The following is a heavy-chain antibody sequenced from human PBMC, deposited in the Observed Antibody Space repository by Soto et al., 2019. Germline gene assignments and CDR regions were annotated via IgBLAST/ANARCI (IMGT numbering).Heavy chain of an antibody. V-gene: IGHV3-23*01. CDR1: GFTFPKYA. J-gene: IGHJ5*02. CDR3: AKDAVYCDGLWLPES. CDR2: ILGSGGT. Sequence: PVGSLRFSCAASGFTFPKYAMMWIRQAPGKGLEWISGILGSGGTYHADSVMGRFTISKDNSRNTLYLQMHSLRAEDTAVYYCAKDAVYCDGLWLPESWGQGTLVTVSS. D-gene: IGHD4-17*01.